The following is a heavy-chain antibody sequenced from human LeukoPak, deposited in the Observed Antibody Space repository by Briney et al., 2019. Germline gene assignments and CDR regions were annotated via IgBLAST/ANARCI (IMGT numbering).Heavy chain of an antibody. J-gene: IGHJ4*02. V-gene: IGHV3-30-3*01. CDR1: GFTFSSYA. Sequence: GRSLRLSCAASGFTFSSYAMHWVRQAPGKGLEWVAVISYDGSNKYYADSVKGRFTISRDNSKNTLYLQMNSLRAEDTAVYYCAGLMVRGVISPIDYWGQGTLVSVSS. D-gene: IGHD3-10*01. CDR2: ISYDGSNK. CDR3: AGLMVRGVISPIDY.